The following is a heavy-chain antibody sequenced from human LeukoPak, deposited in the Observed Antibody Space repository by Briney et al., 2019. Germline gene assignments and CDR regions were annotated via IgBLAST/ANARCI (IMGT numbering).Heavy chain of an antibody. CDR1: GGSFSGYY. CDR2: INHSGST. V-gene: IGHV4-34*01. CDR3: ARSSSGYDSGDI. J-gene: IGHJ4*02. Sequence: SETLSLTCAVYGGSFSGYYWSWIRQPPGKGLEWIGEINHSGSTNYNPSLKSRVTISLETSKSHLSLKLTSLTAADTAFYYCARSSSGYDSGDIWGQGALVTVSS. D-gene: IGHD5-12*01.